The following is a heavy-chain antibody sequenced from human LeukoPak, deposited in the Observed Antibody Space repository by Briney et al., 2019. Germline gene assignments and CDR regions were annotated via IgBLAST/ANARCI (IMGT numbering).Heavy chain of an antibody. V-gene: IGHV3-23*01. CDR1: GFTFSSYA. D-gene: IGHD4-17*01. CDR2: ISGSGGST. J-gene: IGHJ4*02. CDR3: AKGFYGDYVPLVY. Sequence: GGSLRLSCAASGFTFSSYAMGWVRQAPGKGLEWVSAISGSGGSTYYADSVKGRFTISRDNSKNTLYLQMNSLRAEDTAVYYCAKGFYGDYVPLVYWGQGTLVTVSS.